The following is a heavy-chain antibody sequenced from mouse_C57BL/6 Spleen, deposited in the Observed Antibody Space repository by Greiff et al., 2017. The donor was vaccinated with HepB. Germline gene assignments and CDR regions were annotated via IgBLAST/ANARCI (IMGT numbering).Heavy chain of an antibody. CDR2: ISDGGSYT. Sequence: EVQRVESGGGLVKPGGSLKLSCAASGFTFSSYAMSWVRQTPEQRLEWVATISDGGSYTNYPDNVKGRFTISRDNAKNNLYLQMSHLKSEDTAMYYCARDYYGSSLYYFDYWGQGTTLTVSS. CDR3: ARDYYGSSLYYFDY. J-gene: IGHJ2*01. V-gene: IGHV5-4*01. CDR1: GFTFSSYA. D-gene: IGHD1-1*01.